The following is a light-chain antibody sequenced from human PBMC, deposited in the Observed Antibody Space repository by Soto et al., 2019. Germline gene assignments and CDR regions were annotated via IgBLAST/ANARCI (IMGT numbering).Light chain of an antibody. CDR1: QSVLYSSNNKNY. J-gene: IGKJ4*01. Sequence: DIVMTQSSDSLAASLGERATINCKSSQSVLYSSNNKNYLGWFQHKPGQPPKLLIYWASTRESGVPDRFSGSGSGTDFTLTISSLQAEDVAVYYCQQYFSHPLTFGGGTKVDIK. V-gene: IGKV4-1*01. CDR2: WAS. CDR3: QQYFSHPLT.